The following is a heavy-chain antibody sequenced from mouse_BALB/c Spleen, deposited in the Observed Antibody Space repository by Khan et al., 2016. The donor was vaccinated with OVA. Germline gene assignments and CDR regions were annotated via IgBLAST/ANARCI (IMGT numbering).Heavy chain of an antibody. CDR2: IYPGTGSI. Sequence: QVQLKQSGGDLVRPGASVKLSCKTSGYTFTSYWIHWVKQWSGQGLEWIARIYPGTGSIYYNENFKDKATLTADISSSTAYLQPGSLKSEDSAVYLCARGNGFGKGFDYWGQGTLVTVSA. CDR1: GYTFTSYW. V-gene: IGHV1S132*01. D-gene: IGHD1-2*01. J-gene: IGHJ3*01. CDR3: ARGNGFGKGFDY.